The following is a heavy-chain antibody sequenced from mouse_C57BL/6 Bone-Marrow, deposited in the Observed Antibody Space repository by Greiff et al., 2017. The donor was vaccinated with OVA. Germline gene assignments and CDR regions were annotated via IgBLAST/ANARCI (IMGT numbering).Heavy chain of an antibody. Sequence: EVKVEESGPGLVKPSQSLSLTCSVTGYSITSGYYWNWIRQFPGNKLEWMGYISYDGSNNYNPSLKNRISITRDTSKNQFFLKLNSVTTEDTATYYCARDIYYYGSEAMDYWGQGTSVTVSS. CDR1: GYSITSGYY. V-gene: IGHV3-6*01. CDR3: ARDIYYYGSEAMDY. CDR2: ISYDGSN. J-gene: IGHJ4*01. D-gene: IGHD1-1*01.